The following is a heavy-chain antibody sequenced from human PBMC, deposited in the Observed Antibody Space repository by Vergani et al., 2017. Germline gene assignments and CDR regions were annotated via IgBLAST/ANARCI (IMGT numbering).Heavy chain of an antibody. Sequence: EVQLVESGGGLVKPGGSLRLSCAASGFTFSSYSMNWVRQAPGKGLEWVSSISSSSSYIYYADSVKGRFTISRDNAKNSLYLQMNSLIAEDTAVYYCARESVSFGGVIVTPYYYYGMDVWGQGTTVTVSS. V-gene: IGHV3-21*01. CDR2: ISSSSSYI. CDR3: ARESVSFGGVIVTPYYYYGMDV. D-gene: IGHD3-16*02. J-gene: IGHJ6*02. CDR1: GFTFSSYS.